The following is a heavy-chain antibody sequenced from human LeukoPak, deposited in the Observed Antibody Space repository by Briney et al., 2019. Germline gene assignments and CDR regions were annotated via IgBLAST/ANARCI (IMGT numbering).Heavy chain of an antibody. CDR2: ISGSGDST. D-gene: IGHD3-10*01. J-gene: IGHJ4*02. CDR3: AKGGYHSGNIGYYFDS. CDR1: GFTFSSYA. Sequence: GGSLRLSCAASGFTFSSYAMSWVRQAPGKGLEWVSAISGSGDSTYYADSVKGRFTISRDNSKNTLYLQMNSLRAEDTALYYCAKGGYHSGNIGYYFDSWGQGTLVTVSS. V-gene: IGHV3-23*01.